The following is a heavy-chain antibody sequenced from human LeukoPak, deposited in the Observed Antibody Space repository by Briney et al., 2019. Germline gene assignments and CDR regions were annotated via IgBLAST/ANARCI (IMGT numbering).Heavy chain of an antibody. CDR2: INHSGST. Sequence: SETLSLTCAVYGGSFSGYYWSWIRQPPGKGLEWIGEINHSGSTNYNPSLKSRVTISVDTSKNQFSLKLSSVTAADTAVYYCARGRGIVRATILYWGQGTLVTVSS. V-gene: IGHV4-34*01. D-gene: IGHD1-26*01. CDR1: GGSFSGYY. J-gene: IGHJ4*02. CDR3: ARGRGIVRATILY.